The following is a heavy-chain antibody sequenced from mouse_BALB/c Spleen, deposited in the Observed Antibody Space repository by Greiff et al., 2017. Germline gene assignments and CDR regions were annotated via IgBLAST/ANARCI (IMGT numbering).Heavy chain of an antibody. CDR1: GFTFSSYT. V-gene: IGHV5-12-2*01. J-gene: IGHJ2*01. Sequence: EVQVVESGGGLVQPGGSLKLSCAASGFTFSSYTMSWVRQTPEKRLEWVAYISNGGGSTYYPDTVKGRFTISRDNAKNTLYLQMSSLKSEDTAMYYCARQDYGYGYFDYWGQGTTLTVSS. CDR3: ARQDYGYGYFDY. D-gene: IGHD1-2*01. CDR2: ISNGGGST.